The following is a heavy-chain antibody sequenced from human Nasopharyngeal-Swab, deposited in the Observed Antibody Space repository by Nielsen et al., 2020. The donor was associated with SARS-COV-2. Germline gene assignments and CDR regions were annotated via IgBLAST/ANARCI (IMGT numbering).Heavy chain of an antibody. J-gene: IGHJ3*02. V-gene: IGHV3-30*18. CDR3: AKANVLFWFGQFKNDGFDI. CDR1: GFSCNNYG. Sequence: GESLKISCTASGFSCNNYGMHWVRQAPGKGLEWVAVISYEGSKKFYAESVEGRFTISRDYSKSTLYLQMDSLRAEDTAMYYCAKANVLFWFGQFKNDGFDIWGQGTMVAVSS. CDR2: ISYEGSKK. D-gene: IGHD3-10*01.